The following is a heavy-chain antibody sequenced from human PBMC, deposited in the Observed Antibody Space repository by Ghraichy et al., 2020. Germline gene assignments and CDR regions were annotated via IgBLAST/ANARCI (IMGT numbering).Heavy chain of an antibody. CDR1: GLTFSTSW. Sequence: GGSLRLSCAASGLTFSTSWMNWVRQAPGKGLQWVASMDPDGTQRYYMDSVKGRFTISRDNAMNSLYLHMNSLRAEDTAVYYCARDRAFSCFDYWGQGTLVTVSS. V-gene: IGHV3-7*04. J-gene: IGHJ4*02. CDR2: MDPDGTQR. CDR3: ARDRAFSCFDY. D-gene: IGHD2-15*01.